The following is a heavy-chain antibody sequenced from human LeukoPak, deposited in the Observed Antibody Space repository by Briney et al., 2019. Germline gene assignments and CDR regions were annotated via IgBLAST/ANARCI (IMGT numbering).Heavy chain of an antibody. V-gene: IGHV3-30*02. CDR1: GFTFSSYG. J-gene: IGHJ4*02. D-gene: IGHD1-14*01. CDR2: IRYDGSNK. Sequence: TGGSLRLSCAASGFTFSSYGMHWVRQAPGKGLEGVAFIRYDGSNKYYADSVNGRFTISRDNSKNTLYLQMNSLRAEDTAVYYCATDPLGYYFDYWGQGTLVTVSS. CDR3: ATDPLGYYFDY.